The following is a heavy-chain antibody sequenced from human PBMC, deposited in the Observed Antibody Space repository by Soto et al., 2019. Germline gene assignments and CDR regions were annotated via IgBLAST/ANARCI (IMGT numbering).Heavy chain of an antibody. CDR3: ARVPGHKNSRGDF. Sequence: QVRLVQSGPEVRRPGASVTVSCKASGYTFTHYFIHWVRRAPGQGLEWMGYINPKSGDTHYSQTFRGRVSMTVDTSTDTASVALSSLKSDDTAVYFCARVPGHKNSRGDFWGQGTPITVSS. D-gene: IGHD3-10*01. J-gene: IGHJ4*02. CDR1: GYTFTHYF. V-gene: IGHV1-2*02. CDR2: INPKSGDT.